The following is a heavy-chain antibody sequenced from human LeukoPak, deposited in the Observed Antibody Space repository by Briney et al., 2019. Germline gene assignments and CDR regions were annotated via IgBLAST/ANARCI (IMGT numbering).Heavy chain of an antibody. V-gene: IGHV1-2*07. Sequence: ASVKVSCKASGYTFTGYYVHWVRQAPGQGLEWMGWINTNSGGTNYAHKFQGRVTMTRDTSISTAYMELSRLRSDDTAVYYCAREDRDCSGGSCPEYYFDYWGQGTLVTVSS. CDR3: AREDRDCSGGSCPEYYFDY. J-gene: IGHJ4*02. D-gene: IGHD2-15*01. CDR2: INTNSGGT. CDR1: GYTFTGYY.